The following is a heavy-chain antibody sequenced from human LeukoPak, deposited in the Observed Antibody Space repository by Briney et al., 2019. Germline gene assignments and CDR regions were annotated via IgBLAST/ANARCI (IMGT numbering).Heavy chain of an antibody. J-gene: IGHJ4*02. CDR3: AKGYDGSVILDY. D-gene: IGHD3-22*01. Sequence: GGSLRLSCAASGFTFTNYAMIWVRQAPGKGLEWVSAISVIGGSTFYAGSVKGRFTISRDISKNTVYLHMISLRAEDTAVYFCAKGYDGSVILDYWGQGTLVTVSS. CDR2: ISVIGGST. CDR1: GFTFTNYA. V-gene: IGHV3-23*01.